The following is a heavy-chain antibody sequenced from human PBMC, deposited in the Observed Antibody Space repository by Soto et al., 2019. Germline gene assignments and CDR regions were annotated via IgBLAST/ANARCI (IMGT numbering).Heavy chain of an antibody. CDR1: GYTFTSYD. V-gene: IGHV1-8*01. D-gene: IGHD3-16*02. J-gene: IGHJ6*02. Sequence: ASVKVSCKASGYTFTSYDINWVRQATGQGLEWMGWMNPNSGNTGYAQKFQGRVTMTRNTSISTAYMELSSLRSEDTAVYYCARANEITFGGVIARYYYGMDVWGQGTTVTVSS. CDR3: ARANEITFGGVIARYYYGMDV. CDR2: MNPNSGNT.